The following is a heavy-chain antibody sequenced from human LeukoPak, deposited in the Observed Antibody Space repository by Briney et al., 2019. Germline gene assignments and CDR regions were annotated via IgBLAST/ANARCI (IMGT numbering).Heavy chain of an antibody. V-gene: IGHV4-61*02. D-gene: IGHD3-22*01. J-gene: IGHJ4*02. CDR3: ARSSSLLLQGYYFDY. Sequence: SETLSLICTVSGGSISSGSYYWSWIRQPAGKGLEWIGRIYTSGSTNYNPSLKSRVTISVDTSKNQFSLKLSSVTATDTAVYYCARSSSLLLQGYYFDYWGQGTLVTVSS. CDR1: GGSISSGSYY. CDR2: IYTSGST.